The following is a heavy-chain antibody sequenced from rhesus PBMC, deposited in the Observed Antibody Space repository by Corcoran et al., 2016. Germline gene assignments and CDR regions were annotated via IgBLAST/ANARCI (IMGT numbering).Heavy chain of an antibody. CDR3: ARGSSYSYYGLDS. D-gene: IGHD4-29*01. V-gene: IGHV4-73*01. CDR1: GGSISGYYY. CDR2: IYGNSAST. Sequence: QVKLQQWGEGLVKPSETLSLTCAVYGGSISGYYYWSWIRQPPGKGLEWIGYIYGNSASTNYNPSLKYRVTISKDTAKNQFSLKLSSVTAADTAVYYCARGSSYSYYGLDSWGQGVVVTVSS. J-gene: IGHJ6*01.